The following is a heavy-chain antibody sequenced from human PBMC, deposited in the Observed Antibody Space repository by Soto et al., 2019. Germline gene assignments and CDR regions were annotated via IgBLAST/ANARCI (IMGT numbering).Heavy chain of an antibody. V-gene: IGHV4-39*01. CDR2: IYYSGST. Sequence: SETLSLTCTVSGGSISSSSYYWGWVRQPPGKGLEWIGSIYYSGSTYYNPSLKSRVTISVDTSKNQFSLKLSSVTAADTAVYYCARHQSHSSSYVDPWGQGTLVTVSS. CDR1: GGSISSSSYY. J-gene: IGHJ5*02. D-gene: IGHD6-13*01. CDR3: ARHQSHSSSYVDP.